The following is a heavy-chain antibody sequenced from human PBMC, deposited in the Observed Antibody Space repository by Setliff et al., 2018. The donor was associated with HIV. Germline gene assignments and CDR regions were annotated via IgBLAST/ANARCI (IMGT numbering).Heavy chain of an antibody. CDR3: ARGTRVGANDAFDI. CDR2: SNPNSGGT. J-gene: IGHJ3*02. V-gene: IGHV1-2*06. Sequence: RASVKVSCKASGYTFTGYYMHWVRQAPGQGLEWMGRSNPNSGGTNCEQKCQGRVTMTRDTSISTAYMELSRLRSDDTAVYYCARGTRVGANDAFDIWGQGTMVTVSS. D-gene: IGHD1-26*01. CDR1: GYTFTGYY.